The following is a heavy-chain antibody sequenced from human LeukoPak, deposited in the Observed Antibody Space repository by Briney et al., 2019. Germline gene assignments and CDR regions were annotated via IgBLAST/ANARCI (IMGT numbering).Heavy chain of an antibody. Sequence: ASGPTPVNPTQTLTLTCTFSGFSLSTSGVGVGWIRQPPGKALEWLALIYWDDDKRYSPSLKSRLTITKDTSKNQVVLTMTNMDPVDTATYYCARRSSLDYTLSYDYWGQGTLVTVSS. CDR1: GFSLSTSGVG. D-gene: IGHD2-2*02. CDR3: ARRSSLDYTLSYDY. V-gene: IGHV2-5*02. CDR2: IYWDDDK. J-gene: IGHJ4*02.